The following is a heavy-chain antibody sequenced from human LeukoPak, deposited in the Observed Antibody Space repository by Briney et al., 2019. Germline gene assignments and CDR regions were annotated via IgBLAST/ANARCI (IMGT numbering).Heavy chain of an antibody. CDR2: IGGSSGST. CDR1: GFTFSSYA. Sequence: PGGSLRLSCAASGFTFSSYAMSWVRQAPGKGLEWVSAIGGSSGSTYYADSVKGRFTISRDNSKNTLYLQFNSLRAEDTAVYYCAKVRILVGSGSWDYWGQGTLVTVSS. V-gene: IGHV3-23*01. J-gene: IGHJ4*02. D-gene: IGHD3-10*01. CDR3: AKVRILVGSGSWDY.